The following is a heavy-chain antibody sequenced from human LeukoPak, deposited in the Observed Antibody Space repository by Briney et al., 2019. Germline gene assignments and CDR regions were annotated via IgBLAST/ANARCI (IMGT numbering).Heavy chain of an antibody. D-gene: IGHD3-3*01. CDR1: GFVFSDSV. Sequence: PGGSLRLSCVGTGFVFSDSVIHWVRQAAGKGLEWVGRIRGKANNHATAYAASVKDRFTISRDDSDNTAYLQMNSLEIGDTAVYFCTSPGHDFDLRSGYFSYWGRGTLIAVSS. CDR3: TSPGHDFDLRSGYFSY. J-gene: IGHJ1*01. CDR2: IRGKANNHAT. V-gene: IGHV3-73*01.